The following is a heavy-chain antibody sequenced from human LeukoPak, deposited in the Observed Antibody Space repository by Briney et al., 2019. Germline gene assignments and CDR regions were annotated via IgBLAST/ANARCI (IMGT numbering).Heavy chain of an antibody. V-gene: IGHV3-23*01. Sequence: GGSLRLSCAASGFTFSSYAMSWVRQAPGKGLEWVSAISGSGGSTYYADSVKGRFTISRDNSKNTLYLQMNSLRAEDTAVYCCAKDHVGATTFDYWGQGTLVTVSS. CDR1: GFTFSSYA. J-gene: IGHJ4*02. D-gene: IGHD1-26*01. CDR2: ISGSGGST. CDR3: AKDHVGATTFDY.